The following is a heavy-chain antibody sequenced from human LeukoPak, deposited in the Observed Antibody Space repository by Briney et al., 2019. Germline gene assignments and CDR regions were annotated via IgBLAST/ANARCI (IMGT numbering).Heavy chain of an antibody. V-gene: IGHV4-39*01. CDR1: GGSISSGSYY. Sequence: SETLSLTCTVSGGSISSGSYYWGWIRQPPGKGLEWIGSIYYSGNTYYNASLKSQVSISIDTSKNQFSLRLTSVTAADTAVYYCARQTGSGLFILPGGQGTLVTVSS. D-gene: IGHD3/OR15-3a*01. CDR3: ARQTGSGLFILP. J-gene: IGHJ4*02. CDR2: IYYSGNT.